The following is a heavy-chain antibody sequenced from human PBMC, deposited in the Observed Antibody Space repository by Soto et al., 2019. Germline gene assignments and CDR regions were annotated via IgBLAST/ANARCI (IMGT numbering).Heavy chain of an antibody. CDR1: GGSISSGDYY. V-gene: IGHV4-30-4*01. CDR3: AREIVLPRGSSFDY. CDR2: IYYSGST. D-gene: IGHD3-22*01. Sequence: PSETLSLTSTVSGGSISSGDYYWSWIRQPPGKGLEWIGYIYYSGSTYYNPSLKSRVTISVDTSKNQFSLKLSSVTAADTAVYYCAREIVLPRGSSFDYWGQGTLVTVSS. J-gene: IGHJ4*02.